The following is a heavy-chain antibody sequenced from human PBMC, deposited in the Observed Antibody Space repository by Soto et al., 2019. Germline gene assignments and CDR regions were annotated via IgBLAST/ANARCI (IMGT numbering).Heavy chain of an antibody. D-gene: IGHD2-15*01. J-gene: IGHJ4*02. Sequence: EVQLVESGGGLVQPGGSLRLSCAASGFTFSSYSMNWVRQAPGKGLEWVSYISSSSSTIYYADSVKGRFTISRDNAKNSQYLQMNSLIAEDTAVYCCARDKGRSALDYWGQGTLVTVSS. V-gene: IGHV3-48*01. CDR1: GFTFSSYS. CDR2: ISSSSSTI. CDR3: ARDKGRSALDY.